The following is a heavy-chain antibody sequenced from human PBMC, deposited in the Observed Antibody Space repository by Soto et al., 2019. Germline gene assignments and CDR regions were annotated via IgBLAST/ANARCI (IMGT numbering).Heavy chain of an antibody. Sequence: QLQLQESGPGLVKPSETLSLTCTVSGGSISSSSYYWGWIRQPPGKGLEWIGSIYYSGSTYYNPSLKSRVTISVDTSKNQFSLKLSSVTAADTAVYYCAIPYYDILTAPFAPGGDAFDIWGQGTMVTVSS. CDR3: AIPYYDILTAPFAPGGDAFDI. CDR1: GGSISSSSYY. D-gene: IGHD3-9*01. CDR2: IYYSGST. J-gene: IGHJ3*02. V-gene: IGHV4-39*01.